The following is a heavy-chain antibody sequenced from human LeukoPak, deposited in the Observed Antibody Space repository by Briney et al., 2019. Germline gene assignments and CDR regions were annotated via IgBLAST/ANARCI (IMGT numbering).Heavy chain of an antibody. CDR3: ATEAYGDYAVDY. CDR2: ISSSSGTI. CDR1: VFTFSSYI. J-gene: IGHJ4*02. Sequence: GGSLRLSCAASVFTFSSYIMNSVRQAPGKGLEWVSYISSSSGTIYYADSVKGRFTISRDNAKNSLYLQMNSLRDEDTAVYYCATEAYGDYAVDYWGQGTLVTVSS. V-gene: IGHV3-48*02. D-gene: IGHD4-17*01.